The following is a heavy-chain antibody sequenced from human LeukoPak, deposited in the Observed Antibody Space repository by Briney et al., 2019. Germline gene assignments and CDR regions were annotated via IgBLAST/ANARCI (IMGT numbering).Heavy chain of an antibody. CDR3: ATVLDENSVNYSSGSYFLYYYYGMDV. J-gene: IGHJ6*02. CDR2: ISGSGGST. V-gene: IGHV3-23*01. CDR1: GFTFSSFA. Sequence: PGGSLRLSCAASGFTFSSFAMSWVRQAPGKGLEWVPAISGSGGSTYYADSVKGRFTISRDNSKNTLYLQMNSLRAEDTAVYYCATVLDENSVNYSSGSYFLYYYYGMDVWGQGTTVTVSS. D-gene: IGHD3-10*01.